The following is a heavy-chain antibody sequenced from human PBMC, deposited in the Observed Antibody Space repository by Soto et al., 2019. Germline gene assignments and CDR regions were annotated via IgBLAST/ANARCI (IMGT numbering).Heavy chain of an antibody. J-gene: IGHJ4*02. V-gene: IGHV3-23*01. D-gene: IGHD3-10*01. CDR2: ISGSGGST. CDR1: GFTFSSYA. Sequence: EVQLLESGGGLVQPGGSLRLSCAASGFTFSSYAMSWVRQAPGKGLEWVSAISGSGGSTYYADSVKGRFTISRDNSKNTLYLQMNSLRAEDTAVYYCAKDRGGTMVRGVTPIDYWGQGPLVTVSS. CDR3: AKDRGGTMVRGVTPIDY.